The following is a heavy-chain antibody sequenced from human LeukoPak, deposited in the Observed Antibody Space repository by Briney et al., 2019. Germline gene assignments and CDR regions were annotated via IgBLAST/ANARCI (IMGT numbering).Heavy chain of an antibody. Sequence: GGSLGLSCEASGFIFSSYAMSWVRQAPGKGLEWVSGISASGGSTYYSESVKGRFTVSRDSSRNTLSLQMSSLRVEDTAVYYCARDPTVWGKGTTVTVSS. CDR3: ARDPTV. V-gene: IGHV3-23*01. CDR1: GFIFSSYA. J-gene: IGHJ6*04. CDR2: ISASGGST.